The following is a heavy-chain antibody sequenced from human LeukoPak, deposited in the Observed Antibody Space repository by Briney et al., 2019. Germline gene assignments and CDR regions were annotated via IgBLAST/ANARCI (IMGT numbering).Heavy chain of an antibody. CDR1: GGSISSSSYY. V-gene: IGHV3-23*01. J-gene: IGHJ4*02. CDR2: ISGSGGST. CDR3: AKDSSSWYG. Sequence: ETLSLTCTVSGGSISSSSYYWGWVRQAPGKGLEWVSAISGSGGSTYYADSVKGRFTISRDNSKNTLYLQMNSLRAEDTAVYYCAKDSSSWYGWGQGTLVTVSS. D-gene: IGHD6-13*01.